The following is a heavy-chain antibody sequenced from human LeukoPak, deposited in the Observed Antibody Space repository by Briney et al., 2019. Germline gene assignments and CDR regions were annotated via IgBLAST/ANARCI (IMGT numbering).Heavy chain of an antibody. CDR3: ARIPPRGSSSSVDYIDY. D-gene: IGHD6-6*01. CDR1: GFSLRTSGMR. J-gene: IGHJ4*02. Sequence: SGPTLVNPTQTLTLTCTFSGFSLRTSGMRVSRIRQPPGKALEWLARIDWDDDKFYSTSLKTRLTISKDTSKNQVVLTMSNMDPVDTATYYCARIPPRGSSSSVDYIDYWGQGTLVTVSS. CDR2: IDWDDDK. V-gene: IGHV2-70*04.